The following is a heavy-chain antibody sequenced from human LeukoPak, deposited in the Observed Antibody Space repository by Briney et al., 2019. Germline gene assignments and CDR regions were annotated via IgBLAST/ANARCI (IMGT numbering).Heavy chain of an antibody. Sequence: SETLSLTCAFYGGSFSGYSWSWIRQPPGKGLGWIGVINPSGSANYNPSLKSRVTISVDTSKNQFSLNLTSVTAADTAVYYCARGRFNYGPWGQGTLVTVSS. J-gene: IGHJ5*02. V-gene: IGHV4-34*01. CDR3: ARGRFNYGP. CDR1: GGSFSGYS. CDR2: INPSGSA. D-gene: IGHD3-10*01.